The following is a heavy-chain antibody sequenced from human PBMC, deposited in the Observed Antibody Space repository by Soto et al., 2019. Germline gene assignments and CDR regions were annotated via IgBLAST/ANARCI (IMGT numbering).Heavy chain of an antibody. CDR1: GGSIRNYF. CDR2: IYSSGNT. Sequence: QVQLQESGPGLVKPSETLSLICTVSGGSIRNYFWTWIRQPAGKGLEWIGRIYSSGNTVYNASLKSRVTMSIDMSKNQFSLKLSSRTAADTAVYYCVRDVESPGISGSWGAFDIWGQGTVVTVSS. J-gene: IGHJ3*02. V-gene: IGHV4-4*07. CDR3: VRDVESPGISGSWGAFDI. D-gene: IGHD1-20*01.